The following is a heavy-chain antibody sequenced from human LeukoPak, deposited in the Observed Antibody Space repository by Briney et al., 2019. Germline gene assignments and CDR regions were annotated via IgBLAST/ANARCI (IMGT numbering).Heavy chain of an antibody. J-gene: IGHJ4*02. CDR1: GFTFSSHA. V-gene: IGHV3-23*01. D-gene: IGHD5-18*01. CDR3: ANEYTAMDYYFDY. Sequence: PGGSLRLSCAASGFTFSSHAMSWVRQAPGKGLEWVSAISGSGGSTYYADSVKGRFTISRDNSKNTLYLQMNSLRAEDTAVYYCANEYTAMDYYFDYWGQGTLVTVSS. CDR2: ISGSGGST.